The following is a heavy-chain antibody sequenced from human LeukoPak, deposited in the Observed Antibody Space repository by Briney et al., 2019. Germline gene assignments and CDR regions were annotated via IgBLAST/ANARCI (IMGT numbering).Heavy chain of an antibody. J-gene: IGHJ5*01. V-gene: IGHV3-23*01. Sequence: GGSLRLSCAASGFTFSSYAMSWVRQAPGKGLEWVSAISGSGGSTYYADSVKGRFTISRDNSKNTLYLQMNSLRAEDTAVYYCAKAPGPYSSPRWFDSWGQGTLVTVSS. D-gene: IGHD6-13*01. CDR1: GFTFSSYA. CDR3: AKAPGPYSSPRWFDS. CDR2: ISGSGGST.